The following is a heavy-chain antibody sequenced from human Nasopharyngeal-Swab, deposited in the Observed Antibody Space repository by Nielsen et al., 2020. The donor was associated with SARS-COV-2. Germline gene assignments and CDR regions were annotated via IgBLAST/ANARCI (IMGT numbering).Heavy chain of an antibody. D-gene: IGHD6-13*01. CDR3: TRVLVAAGPMLDY. CDR2: IRSNIHGGTT. V-gene: IGHV3-49*03. CDR1: GSSFDDYA. J-gene: IGHJ4*02. Sequence: GGSLRLSCTASGSSFDDYAMSWFRQAPGKGLEWIAFIRSNIHGGTTEYAASVRGRFVMSRDDSKLIAYLLLNSLKTEDTGVYYCTRVLVAAGPMLDYWGQGTLVTVSS.